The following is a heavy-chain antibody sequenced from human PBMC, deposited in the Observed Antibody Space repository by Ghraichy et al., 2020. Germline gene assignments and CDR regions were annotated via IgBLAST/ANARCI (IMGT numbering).Heavy chain of an antibody. D-gene: IGHD2-8*01. V-gene: IGHV3-7*03. J-gene: IGHJ6*01. CDR1: GFTFSTHW. CDR3: ARGRANL. Sequence: GGSLRLSCAASGFTFSTHWMSWVRQAPGKGLEWVANINQDGMEKYYVDSVKGRFTISRDNAEKSLYLQMNSLRAEDTAVYYCARGRANLWGQGTTVIVSS. CDR2: INQDGMEK.